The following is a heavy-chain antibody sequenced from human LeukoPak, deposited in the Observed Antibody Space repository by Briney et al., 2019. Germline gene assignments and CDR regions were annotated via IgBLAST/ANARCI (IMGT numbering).Heavy chain of an antibody. V-gene: IGHV4-59*01. D-gene: IGHD4-17*01. Sequence: SETLSLTCTVSGGSISSYYWSWIRQPPGKGLEWIGHIYYSGSTNYNPSLKSRVTISVDTSKNQFSLKLSSVTAADTAVYYCARGAYGDLDYWGQGTLVTVSS. CDR2: IYYSGST. CDR3: ARGAYGDLDY. J-gene: IGHJ4*02. CDR1: GGSISSYY.